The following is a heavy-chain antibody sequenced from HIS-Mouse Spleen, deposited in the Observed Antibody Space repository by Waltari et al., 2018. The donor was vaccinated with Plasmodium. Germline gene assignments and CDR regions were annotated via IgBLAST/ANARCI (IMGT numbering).Heavy chain of an antibody. Sequence: EVQLVESGGGLVPPGGSLRLSCAASGFTFSSYDMHWGRQATGKGLEWVSAIGTAGDTDYPGSLKGRFTTSREKAKNSLYLQMNSLRAGDTAVYYCARGSYGNDAFDSWGQGTMVTVSS. D-gene: IGHD3-10*01. V-gene: IGHV3-13*01. CDR2: IGTAGDT. CDR1: GFTFSSYD. J-gene: IGHJ3*02. CDR3: ARGSYGNDAFDS.